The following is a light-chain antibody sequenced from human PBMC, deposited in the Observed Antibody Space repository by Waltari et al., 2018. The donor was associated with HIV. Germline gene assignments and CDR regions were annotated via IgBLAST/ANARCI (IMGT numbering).Light chain of an antibody. CDR1: QGISAA. CDR3: QQFNSYPLT. CDR2: DVS. J-gene: IGKJ5*01. V-gene: IGKV1-13*02. Sequence: AIQLTQFPSSLSASVGDTVIITCRTSQGISAALAWYRQKPGKTPELLIYDVSTLQSGVPSKFSGSGSGTDFTLTINSLQPEDSATYYCQQFNSYPLTFGQGTRLEIK.